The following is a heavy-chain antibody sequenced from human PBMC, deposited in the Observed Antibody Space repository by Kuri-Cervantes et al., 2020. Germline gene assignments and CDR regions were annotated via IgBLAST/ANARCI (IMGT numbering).Heavy chain of an antibody. CDR3: ARDGSYDYVWGSYRYTPSEAFDI. V-gene: IGHV3-21*01. J-gene: IGHJ3*02. D-gene: IGHD3-16*02. CDR1: GFTFSSYS. Sequence: LSLTCAASGFTFSSYSRNWVRQAPGKGLEWVSSISSSSSYIYYADSVKGRFTISRDNAKNSLYLQMNSLRAEDTAVYYCARDGSYDYVWGSYRYTPSEAFDIWGQGTMVTVSS. CDR2: ISSSSSYI.